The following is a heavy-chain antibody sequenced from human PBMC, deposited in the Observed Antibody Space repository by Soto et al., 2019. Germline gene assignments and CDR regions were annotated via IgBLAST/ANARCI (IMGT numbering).Heavy chain of an antibody. D-gene: IGHD2-15*01. CDR3: ARGYCSGGSCYNWLDP. CDR1: CYTFTSYG. Sequence: ASAKVSCKSSCYTFTSYGISLVRHDPGQGLEWMGWIIAYNGNTNYAQKLQGRVTMTTDTSTSTAYMELRSLRSDDTAVYYCARGYCSGGSCYNWLDPWGQGTLVTVSS. CDR2: IIAYNGNT. V-gene: IGHV1-18*01. J-gene: IGHJ5*02.